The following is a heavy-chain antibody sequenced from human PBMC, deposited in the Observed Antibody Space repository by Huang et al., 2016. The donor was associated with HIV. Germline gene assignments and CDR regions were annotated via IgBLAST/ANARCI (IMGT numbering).Heavy chain of an antibody. CDR3: TRGAVRYFDRGGTRYYGMDV. Sequence: QVQLQQWGAGLLKPSETLSLTCAVHGGSFSGYFWSWVRQPPGKGLKWIGEINHSGSTNYNPSLKSRVTISRDTSKNQFSRKLSSVTAADTAVYYCTRGAVRYFDRGGTRYYGMDVWGQGTTVTVSS. J-gene: IGHJ6*02. CDR1: GGSFSGYF. V-gene: IGHV4-34*01. CDR2: INHSGST. D-gene: IGHD3-9*01.